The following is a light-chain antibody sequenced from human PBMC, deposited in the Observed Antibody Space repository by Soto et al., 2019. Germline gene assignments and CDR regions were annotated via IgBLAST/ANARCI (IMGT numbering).Light chain of an antibody. J-gene: IGKJ1*01. CDR2: DAS. CDR3: QQYSAFSRP. Sequence: DIQMTQSPSTLSASVGDRVTITCRASQSIDSWLAWYQQKPGNAPKLLIYDASSLQSGVPSRFSSSGSGTEFTLTISRLQPDDFATYYFQQYSAFSRPFGQGTKVEIK. CDR1: QSIDSW. V-gene: IGKV1-5*01.